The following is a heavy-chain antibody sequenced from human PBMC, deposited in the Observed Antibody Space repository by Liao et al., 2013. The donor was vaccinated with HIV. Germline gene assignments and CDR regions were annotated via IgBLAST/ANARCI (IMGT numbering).Heavy chain of an antibody. J-gene: IGHJ6*03. CDR2: IDTTGGS. D-gene: IGHD3-22*01. CDR3: ARLVYFDSGGYQGYKFFYYMDV. Sequence: QVQLQESGPGLVKPSETLSLTCTVSGGSISSYSWSWIRQPAEKGLEFIGRIDTTGGSKINLSLRSRVTMSLDTSKNQFSLQLTSVTAADTAVYYCARLVYFDSGGYQGYKFFYYMDVWGKGATVTVSS. CDR1: GGSISSYS. V-gene: IGHV4-4*07.